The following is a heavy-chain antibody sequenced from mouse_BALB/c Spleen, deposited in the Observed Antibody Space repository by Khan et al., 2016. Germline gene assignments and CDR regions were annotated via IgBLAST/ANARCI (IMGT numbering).Heavy chain of an antibody. J-gene: IGHJ2*01. V-gene: IGHV3-2*02. D-gene: IGHD3-3*01. CDR1: GYSITSGYG. CDR3: ARTSRIKY. CDR2: ISYSGST. Sequence: EVQLQESGPGLVKPSQSLSLTCTVTGYSITSGYGWNWIRQFPGNKLEWMGYISYSGSTNYNPSLKSRISITQDTSKNQCFPQLNSVTTEDTATYYCARTSRIKYWGQGTTLTVSS.